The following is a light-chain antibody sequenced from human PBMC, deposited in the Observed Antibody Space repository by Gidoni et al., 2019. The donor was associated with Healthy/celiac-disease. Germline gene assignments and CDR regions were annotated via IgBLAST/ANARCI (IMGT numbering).Light chain of an antibody. CDR1: QSVRSY. V-gene: IGKV3-11*01. CDR2: DAS. J-gene: IGKJ3*01. Sequence: IVLTHSPATLSLSPGERATLSCRASQSVRSYIAWYQQKPGQAPRLLIYDASNRATGIPARFSGSGSGTDVTLNISSLEPEDFAVDYCQQRSNWPPLFTFGPGTKVDIK. CDR3: QQRSNWPPLFT.